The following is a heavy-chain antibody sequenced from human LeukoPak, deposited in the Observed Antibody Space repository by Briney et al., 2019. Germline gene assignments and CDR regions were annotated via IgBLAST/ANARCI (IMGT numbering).Heavy chain of an antibody. CDR2: IYYIGST. CDR1: GGSISSYY. Sequence: PSETLSLTCTVSGGSISSYYWGWVRQPPGKGLEWIGCIYYIGSTNYNPSLKSRVTISLDTSKNQFSLKLSSVTAADTAVYYCARHGGAYSFDYWGQGTLVTVSS. CDR3: ARHGGAYSFDY. D-gene: IGHD4-11*01. V-gene: IGHV4-59*08. J-gene: IGHJ4*02.